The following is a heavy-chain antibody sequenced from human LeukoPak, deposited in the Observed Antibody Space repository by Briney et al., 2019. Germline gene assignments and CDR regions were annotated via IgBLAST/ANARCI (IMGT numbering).Heavy chain of an antibody. CDR3: ARAGGDLGDY. CDR1: GGTFSSYA. D-gene: IGHD2-21*01. J-gene: IGHJ4*02. V-gene: IGHV1-69*04. Sequence: GSSVKVSCKASGGTFSSYAISWVRQAPGQGLEWMGRIIPIFGIANYAQKFQGRVTITADKSTSTAYMELSSLRSEDTAVYYCARAGGDLGDYWGQGTLVTVSS. CDR2: IIPIFGIA.